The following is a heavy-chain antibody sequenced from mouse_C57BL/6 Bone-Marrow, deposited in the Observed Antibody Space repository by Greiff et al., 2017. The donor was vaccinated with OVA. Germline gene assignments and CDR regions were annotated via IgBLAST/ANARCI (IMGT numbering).Heavy chain of an antibody. V-gene: IGHV1-7*01. D-gene: IGHD3-3*01. CDR3: ARFGRRGLYAMDY. CDR2: INPSSGYT. Sequence: QVQLKESGAELAKPGASVKLSCKASGYTFTSYWMHWVKQRPGQGLEWIGYINPSSGYTKYNQKFKDKATLTADKSSSTAYMQLSSRTYEDSPVYYCARFGRRGLYAMDYWGQGTSVTVSS. J-gene: IGHJ4*01. CDR1: GYTFTSYW.